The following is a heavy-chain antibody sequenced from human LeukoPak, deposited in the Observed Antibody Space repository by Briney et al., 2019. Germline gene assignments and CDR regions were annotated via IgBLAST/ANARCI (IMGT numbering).Heavy chain of an antibody. CDR1: GGSISSYY. J-gene: IGHJ5*02. CDR3: ARGLLLDPLRFDP. V-gene: IGHV4-59*01. CDR2: IYYSGSP. D-gene: IGHD1-1*01. Sequence: SETLSLPCTVSGGSISSYYWSWLRQPPGKGLEWLGYIYYSGSPNYYPSLKRRVPISVEPSKNQFSLKLSSVTSADTAMYYCARGLLLDPLRFDPWGQRTLVTVS.